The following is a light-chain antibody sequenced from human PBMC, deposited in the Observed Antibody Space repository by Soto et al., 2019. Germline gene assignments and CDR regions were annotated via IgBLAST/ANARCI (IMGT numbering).Light chain of an antibody. CDR3: QQYNSWPLP. J-gene: IGKJ4*01. CDR1: QSLSIN. CDR2: GIS. V-gene: IGKV3-15*01. Sequence: EIVMTQSPATLSVSPGDGATLTCRASQSLSINLAWYQQKPGQAPRLLIYGISNRVPGIPVRFSASGSGTEFTLTISSLQSEDFAVYYCQQYNSWPLPFGGGTKVQI.